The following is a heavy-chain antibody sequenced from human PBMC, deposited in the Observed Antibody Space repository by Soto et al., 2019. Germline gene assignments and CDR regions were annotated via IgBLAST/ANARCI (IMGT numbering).Heavy chain of an antibody. CDR1: GFSLSTRGVG. CDR3: GHSLSDYDILTGYQYCFDF. Sequence: QITLEESGPTLVKPTQTLTLTCTFSGFSLSTRGVGVGWIRQPPGKALEWLALIYWDDDKRYSPSLRSRLTITTDTSKNTVVLIMTSMNPVDTARYFCGHSLSDYDILTGYQYCFDFGGHGTPITVSS. CDR2: IYWDDDK. D-gene: IGHD3-9*01. J-gene: IGHJ4*01. V-gene: IGHV2-5*02.